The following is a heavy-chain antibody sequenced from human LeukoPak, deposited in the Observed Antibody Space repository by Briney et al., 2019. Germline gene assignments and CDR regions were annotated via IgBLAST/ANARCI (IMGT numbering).Heavy chain of an antibody. Sequence: GGSLRLSCAASGFTFSSYSMNWVREAPGKGLEWVSSISSSRIYIYYADSVKSRFTISRDNAKKSLYLQMNSLRAEDTAVYYCARELEDSSGYFRDYWGQGTLVTVSS. CDR1: GFTFSSYS. CDR3: ARELEDSSGYFRDY. D-gene: IGHD3-22*01. J-gene: IGHJ4*02. V-gene: IGHV3-21*01. CDR2: ISSSRIYI.